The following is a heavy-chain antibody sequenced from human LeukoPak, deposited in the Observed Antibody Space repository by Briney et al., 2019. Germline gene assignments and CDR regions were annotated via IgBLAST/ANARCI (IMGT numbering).Heavy chain of an antibody. CDR3: ARRFLFRSATGLDF. Sequence: SETLSLTCTLSGGSVSSFYWSWIRQPPGKGLEWIGEINHSGSTSYNPSLKSRVTISVDTSKNQFSLKLSSVTAADTAVYYCARRFLFRSATGLDFWGQGTLVSVSS. J-gene: IGHJ4*02. V-gene: IGHV4-34*01. D-gene: IGHD5-12*01. CDR1: GGSVSSFY. CDR2: INHSGST.